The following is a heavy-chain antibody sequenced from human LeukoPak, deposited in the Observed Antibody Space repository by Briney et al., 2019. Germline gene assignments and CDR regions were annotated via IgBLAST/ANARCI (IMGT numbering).Heavy chain of an antibody. Sequence: GGSLRLSCAASGFNFRSFGFHWVRQAPGKGLEWLAIVSFERNDKYYADSVKDRFTISGDESKNTLYLQMNSLRSDDTAVYYCARDPLRRGTSYLDNWGQGTLVTVAS. J-gene: IGHJ4*02. D-gene: IGHD1-26*01. V-gene: IGHV3-30*03. CDR1: GFNFRSFG. CDR2: VSFERNDK. CDR3: ARDPLRRGTSYLDN.